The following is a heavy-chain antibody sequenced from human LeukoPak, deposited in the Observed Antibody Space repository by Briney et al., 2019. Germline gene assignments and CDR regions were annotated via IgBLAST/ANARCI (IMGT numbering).Heavy chain of an antibody. V-gene: IGHV4-39*07. Sequence: PSETLSLTCTVSGGSLGSSSYYWGWIRQPPGKGLEWIGSIYYSGSTYYNSSLKSRVTISVDTSKNQFSLKLSSVTAADTAVYYCGRERVEVTAYCFDYWGQGTLVTVSS. CDR2: IYYSGST. D-gene: IGHD1-14*01. J-gene: IGHJ4*02. CDR3: GRERVEVTAYCFDY. CDR1: GGSLGSSSYY.